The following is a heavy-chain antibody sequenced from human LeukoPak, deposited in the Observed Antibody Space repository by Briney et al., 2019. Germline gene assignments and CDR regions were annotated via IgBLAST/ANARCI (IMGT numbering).Heavy chain of an antibody. CDR2: IKQDGSEK. J-gene: IGHJ4*02. CDR3: ARVRDVTSSFRSLDY. Sequence: PGGSLRLSCAASGFTFSNYWMSWVRQAPGKGLEWVANIKQDGSEKYYVDSVKGRVTISRDNAKNSLYLQMNSLRAEETAVYYCARVRDVTSSFRSLDYWGQGTLVTVSS. CDR1: GFTFSNYW. V-gene: IGHV3-7*01. D-gene: IGHD6-6*01.